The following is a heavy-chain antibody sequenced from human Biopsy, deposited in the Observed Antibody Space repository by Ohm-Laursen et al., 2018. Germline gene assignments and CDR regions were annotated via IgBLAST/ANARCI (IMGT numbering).Heavy chain of an antibody. CDR2: ISNSGNT. Sequence: GTLSLTCTVSRDSISNYYWTWIRQAPGKGLEWIGFISNSGNTNYNPSLKSRVTISADTSKNQFSLKLGSVTVADTAVFYCARRGSGGRSFDYWGQGSLVTVSS. J-gene: IGHJ4*02. CDR3: ARRGSGGRSFDY. D-gene: IGHD2-15*01. V-gene: IGHV4-59*08. CDR1: RDSISNYY.